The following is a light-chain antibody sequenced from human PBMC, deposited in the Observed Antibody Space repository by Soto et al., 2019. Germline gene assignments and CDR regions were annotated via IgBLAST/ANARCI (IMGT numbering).Light chain of an antibody. CDR3: QQAYRTTWT. CDR2: AAS. V-gene: IGKV1-39*01. J-gene: IGKJ1*01. Sequence: DVQVTQTPTSLSASVGDRVTISCRASENIGIYLNWYQQKQGKVPNLLIYAASSVFEGVPSRFSGSGSGPNFSLTITSLHAEDFATYFCQQAYRTTWTFGQGTKV. CDR1: ENIGIY.